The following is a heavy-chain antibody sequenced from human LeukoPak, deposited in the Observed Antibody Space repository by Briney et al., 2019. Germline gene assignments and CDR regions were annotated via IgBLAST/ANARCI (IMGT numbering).Heavy chain of an antibody. V-gene: IGHV3-13*01. D-gene: IGHD3-9*01. CDR3: ARGNYDILTGYSYFDY. CDR1: GFTFSSYD. Sequence: HPGGSLRLSCAASGFTFSSYDMHWVRQATGKGLEWVSAIGTAGDTYYPGSVKGRFTISRENAKNSLYLQMNSLRAGDTAVYYCARGNYDILTGYSYFDYWGQGTLVTVSS. CDR2: IGTAGDT. J-gene: IGHJ4*02.